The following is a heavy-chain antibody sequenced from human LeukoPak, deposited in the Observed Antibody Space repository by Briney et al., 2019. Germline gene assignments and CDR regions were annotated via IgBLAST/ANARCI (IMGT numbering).Heavy chain of an antibody. CDR2: ISYDGSNK. CDR1: GFTFSSYA. Sequence: PGRSLRLSCAASGFTFSSYAMHWVRQAPGKGLEWVAVISYDGSNKYYADSVKGRFTISRDNSKNTLYLQMNSLRAEDTAVYYCARRAAAGRSVFDYWGQGTLVTVSS. CDR3: ARRAAAGRSVFDY. J-gene: IGHJ4*02. V-gene: IGHV3-30*04. D-gene: IGHD6-25*01.